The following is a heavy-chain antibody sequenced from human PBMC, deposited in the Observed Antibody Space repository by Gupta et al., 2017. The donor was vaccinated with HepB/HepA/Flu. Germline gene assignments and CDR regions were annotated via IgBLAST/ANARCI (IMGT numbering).Heavy chain of an antibody. CDR3: TTDSWELQLGSDH. Sequence: EVQLVESGGCLVKPGGSLRLSCVVSGFPLSNAWMSWVRQAPGKALEGVGLIKMMSDGGAAEYAAPVRGRFTISRDDSKNSLYLQMNNLKTEDTGLYYCTTDSWELQLGSDHWGQGTLVTVSA. D-gene: IGHD1-26*01. CDR2: IKMMSDGGAA. V-gene: IGHV3-15*01. CDR1: GFPLSNAW. J-gene: IGHJ4*02.